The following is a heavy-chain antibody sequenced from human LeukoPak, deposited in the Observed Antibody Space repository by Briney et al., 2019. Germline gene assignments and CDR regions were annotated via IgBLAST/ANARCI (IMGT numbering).Heavy chain of an antibody. CDR1: GFTFSSYS. V-gene: IGHV3-21*01. CDR2: ISSSSSYI. J-gene: IGHJ4*02. Sequence: GGSLRLSCAASGFTFSSYSMNWVRQAPGKGLEWDSSISSSSSYIYYADSVKGRFTISRDNAKNSLYLQMNSLRAEDTAVYYCARPLYYDILTGYDGNDYWGQGTLVTVSS. CDR3: ARPLYYDILTGYDGNDY. D-gene: IGHD3-9*01.